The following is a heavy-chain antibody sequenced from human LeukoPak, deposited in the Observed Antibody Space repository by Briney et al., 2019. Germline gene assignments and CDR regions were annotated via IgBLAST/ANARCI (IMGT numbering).Heavy chain of an antibody. V-gene: IGHV1-69*04. CDR1: GGTFSSYA. CDR3: ARVLGDYWEVENCYYYGMDV. J-gene: IGHJ6*02. CDR2: IIPILGIA. Sequence: SVKVSCKASGGTFSSYAISWVRQAPGQGLEWMGRIIPILGIANYAQKFQGRVTITADKSTSTAYMELSSLRSEDTAVYYCARVLGDYWEVENCYYYGMDVWGQGTTVTVSS. D-gene: IGHD4-17*01.